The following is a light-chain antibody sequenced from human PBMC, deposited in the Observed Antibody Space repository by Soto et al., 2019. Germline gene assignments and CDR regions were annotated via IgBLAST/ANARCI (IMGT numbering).Light chain of an antibody. V-gene: IGKV3-20*01. CDR1: QSVSTS. CDR2: GAS. J-gene: IGKJ1*01. Sequence: EIVLTQSPGTLSLSAGESASLSCRASQSVSTSVDWYQQKPGQAPRLLLYGASSWATGIPDRFSGSGSGTDFTLTINRLEPEDFAVYYCQQYHTTPWTFGRGTKVEVK. CDR3: QQYHTTPWT.